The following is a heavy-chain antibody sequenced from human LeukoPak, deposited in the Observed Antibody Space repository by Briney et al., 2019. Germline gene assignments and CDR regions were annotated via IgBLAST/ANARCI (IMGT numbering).Heavy chain of an antibody. D-gene: IGHD3-10*01. Sequence: ASVKVSCKASGYTFTGYYMHWVRQAPGQGLEWMGWINPNSGGTNYAQKFQGRVTMTRDTSISTAYMELSRLRSDDTAVYYCAIRGLSGSYYNTFDYRGQGTLVTVSS. J-gene: IGHJ4*02. CDR2: INPNSGGT. V-gene: IGHV1-2*02. CDR3: AIRGLSGSYYNTFDY. CDR1: GYTFTGYY.